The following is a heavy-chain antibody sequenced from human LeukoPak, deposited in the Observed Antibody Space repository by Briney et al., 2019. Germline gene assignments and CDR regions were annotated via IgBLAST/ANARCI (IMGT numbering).Heavy chain of an antibody. CDR2: IYYSGST. V-gene: IGHV4-59*06. Sequence: PSETLSLTCTVSGGSISSYYWSWIRQPPGKGLEWIGYIYYSGSTYYNPSLKSRITVSVDTSKNQFSLKLSSVTAADTAVYYCARLGANWFDPWGQGTLVTVSS. D-gene: IGHD3-16*01. J-gene: IGHJ5*02. CDR1: GGSISSYY. CDR3: ARLGANWFDP.